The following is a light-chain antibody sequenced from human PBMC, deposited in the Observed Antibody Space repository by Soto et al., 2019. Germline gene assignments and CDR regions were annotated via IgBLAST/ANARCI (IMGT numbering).Light chain of an antibody. CDR3: QQRSNWPST. Sequence: EIVLTQSPATLSLSPAERATLSCRASQSVSSYLAWYQQKPGQAPRLLIYDASNSATGIPARFSGSGSGTDFTLTISSLETEDFAVYHCQQRSNWPSTFGQGTELEIK. CDR1: QSVSSY. CDR2: DAS. V-gene: IGKV3-11*01. J-gene: IGKJ2*01.